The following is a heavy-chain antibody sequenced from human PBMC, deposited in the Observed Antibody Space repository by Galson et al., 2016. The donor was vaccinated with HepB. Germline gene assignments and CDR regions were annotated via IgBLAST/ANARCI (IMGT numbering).Heavy chain of an antibody. CDR1: GFTFSSYA. CDR2: SGSGGPT. D-gene: IGHD3-9*01. Sequence: SLRLSCAASGFTFSSYAMSWVRQAPGKGLEWVSSSGSGGPTYYADPVKGRFTISRDNSKHTLFLQMHSLRADDTAVYYCAKSVLEYDILTGYYRRGADYWGQGTLVTVSS. V-gene: IGHV3-23*01. J-gene: IGHJ4*02. CDR3: AKSVLEYDILTGYYRRGADY.